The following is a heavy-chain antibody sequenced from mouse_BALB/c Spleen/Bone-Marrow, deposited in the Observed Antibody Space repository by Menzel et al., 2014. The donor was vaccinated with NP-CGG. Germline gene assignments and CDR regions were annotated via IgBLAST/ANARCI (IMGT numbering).Heavy chain of an antibody. CDR3: TRAGNYGNYYAMDY. J-gene: IGHJ4*01. D-gene: IGHD2-1*01. V-gene: IGHV1-69*02. CDR1: AYTSTSYW. Sequence: QVQLQQSGAELVRPGPSVKLSCKASAYTSTSYWITWVRQRPGKGLEGIGNIYPSDSYTNYNQKFKDKATLTVDKSSSTAYMQLSSPTSEDSAVYFCTRAGNYGNYYAMDYWGQGTSVTVSS. CDR2: IYPSDSYT.